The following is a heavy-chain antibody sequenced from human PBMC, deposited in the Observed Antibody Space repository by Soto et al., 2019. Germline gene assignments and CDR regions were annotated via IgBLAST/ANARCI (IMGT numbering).Heavy chain of an antibody. CDR1: GGSISSSNW. CDR3: ARIPRGYSYGYLDY. CDR2: IYHSGST. J-gene: IGHJ4*02. D-gene: IGHD5-18*01. V-gene: IGHV4-4*02. Sequence: TLSLTCAVSGGSISSSNWWSWVRQPPGKGLEWIGEIYHSGSTNYNPSLKSRVTISVDKSKNQFSLKLSSVTAADTAVYYCARIPRGYSYGYLDYWGQGTLVTVS.